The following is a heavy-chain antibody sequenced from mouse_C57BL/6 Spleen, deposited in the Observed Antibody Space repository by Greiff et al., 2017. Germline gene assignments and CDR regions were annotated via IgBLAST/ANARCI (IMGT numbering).Heavy chain of an antibody. V-gene: IGHV5-17*01. CDR1: GFTFSDYG. CDR3: ARRDYGYDEFAY. Sequence: EVMLVESGGGLVKPGGSLKLSCAASGFTFSDYGMHWVRQAPEKGLEWVAYISSGSSTIYYADTVKGRFTIYRDNAKNTLFLQMTSLRSEDTAMYYCARRDYGYDEFAYWGQGTLVTVSA. CDR2: ISSGSSTI. J-gene: IGHJ3*01. D-gene: IGHD2-2*01.